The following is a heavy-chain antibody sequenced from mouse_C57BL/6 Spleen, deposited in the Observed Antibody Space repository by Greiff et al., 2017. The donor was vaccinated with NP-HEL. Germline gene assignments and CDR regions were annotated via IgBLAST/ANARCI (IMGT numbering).Heavy chain of an antibody. V-gene: IGHV1-22*01. D-gene: IGHD1-1*02. CDR3: ARQDGWGYFDY. CDR1: GYTFTDYN. CDR2: INPNNGGT. Sequence: VQLKQSGPELVKPGASVKMSCKASGYTFTDYNMHWVKQSHGKSLEWIGDINPNNGGTSYNQKFKGKATLTVNKSSSPAYMELRSLTSEDSAVYYCARQDGWGYFDYWGQGTTLTVSS. J-gene: IGHJ2*01.